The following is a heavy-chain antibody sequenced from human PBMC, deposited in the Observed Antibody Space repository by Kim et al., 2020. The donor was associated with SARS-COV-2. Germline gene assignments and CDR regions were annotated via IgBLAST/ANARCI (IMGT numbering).Heavy chain of an antibody. CDR1: GGSISSGGYY. J-gene: IGHJ3*02. D-gene: IGHD3-3*01. Sequence: SETLSLTCTVSGGSISSGGYYWSWIRQHPGNGLEWIGYIYYSGSTYYNPSLKSRVTISVDTSKNQFSLKLSSVTAADTAVYYCARGQRDDFWSGVGLDDAFDIWGQGTMVTVSS. CDR2: IYYSGST. V-gene: IGHV4-31*03. CDR3: ARGQRDDFWSGVGLDDAFDI.